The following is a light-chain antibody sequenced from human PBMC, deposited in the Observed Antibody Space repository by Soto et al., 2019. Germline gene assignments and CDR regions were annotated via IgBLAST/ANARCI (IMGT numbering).Light chain of an antibody. CDR1: QSIGSD. CDR2: DAS. V-gene: IGKV3-11*01. CDR3: QHRSGWPLT. Sequence: EIVLTQSPATLSLSPGERATLSCRASQSIGSDLAWYQQKVGQAPRLIIYDASNTATGLPPGFLGRGSGTDFTLTISGLEPEDFAVYYCQHRSGWPLTFGPGTKVDVK. J-gene: IGKJ3*01.